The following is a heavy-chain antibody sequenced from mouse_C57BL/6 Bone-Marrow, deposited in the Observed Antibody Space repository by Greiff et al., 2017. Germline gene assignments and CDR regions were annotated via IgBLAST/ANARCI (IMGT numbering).Heavy chain of an antibody. D-gene: IGHD1-1*01. V-gene: IGHV1-81*01. J-gene: IGHJ1*03. CDR3: ARGGYYYGSSHWYFDV. CDR1: GYTFTSYG. CDR2: IYPRSGNT. Sequence: VQLQESGAELARPGASVKLSCKASGYTFTSYGISWVKQRTGQGLEWIGEIYPRSGNTYYNEKFKGKATLTADKYSSTAYMELRSLTSEDSAVYFCARGGYYYGSSHWYFDVWGTGTTVTVSS.